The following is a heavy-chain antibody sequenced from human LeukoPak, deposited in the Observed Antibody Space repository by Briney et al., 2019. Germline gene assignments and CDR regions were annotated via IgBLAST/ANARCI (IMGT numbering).Heavy chain of an antibody. Sequence: SETLSLTCTVSGGSISSYYWSWIRQPVGKGLEWSGRIYTSGSTNYNPSLKSRVTMSVDTSKNQFSLKLSSVTAADTAVYYCARTTMIVVVITKDWYFDLWGRGTLVTVSS. CDR1: GGSISSYY. CDR3: ARTTMIVVVITKDWYFDL. CDR2: IYTSGST. J-gene: IGHJ2*01. D-gene: IGHD3-22*01. V-gene: IGHV4-4*07.